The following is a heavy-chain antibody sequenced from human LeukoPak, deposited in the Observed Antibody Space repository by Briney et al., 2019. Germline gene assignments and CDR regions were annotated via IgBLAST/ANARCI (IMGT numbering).Heavy chain of an antibody. Sequence: GGSLRLSCAASGFTFSSYGMHWVRQAPGKGLEWVAVISYDGNNKCYADSVKGRFTISRDNSKNTLCLQMNSLRAEDTAVYYCAKDVAGDPTIDYWGQGTLVTVSS. CDR3: AKDVAGDPTIDY. V-gene: IGHV3-30*18. D-gene: IGHD2-21*02. CDR1: GFTFSSYG. J-gene: IGHJ4*02. CDR2: ISYDGNNK.